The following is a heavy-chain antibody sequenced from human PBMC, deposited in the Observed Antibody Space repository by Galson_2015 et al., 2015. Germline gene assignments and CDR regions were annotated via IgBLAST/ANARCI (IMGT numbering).Heavy chain of an antibody. Sequence: LRLSCAASGFTFSRYAMNWVRQAPGKGLEWVSTISRSADHTYYADSAKGRFTISRDNSKNTLYLQMNTLRAEDTAVYYCAKDCYSNYDAFDIWGQGTMVTVSS. CDR1: GFTFSRYA. J-gene: IGHJ3*02. CDR3: AKDCYSNYDAFDI. CDR2: ISRSADHT. D-gene: IGHD4-11*01. V-gene: IGHV3-23*01.